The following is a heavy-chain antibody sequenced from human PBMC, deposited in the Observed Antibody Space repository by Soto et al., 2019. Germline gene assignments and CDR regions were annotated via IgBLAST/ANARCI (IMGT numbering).Heavy chain of an antibody. CDR1: GVTFSSET. J-gene: IGHJ4*02. D-gene: IGHD3-10*01. V-gene: IGHV1-69*01. CDR2: IIPLFGTA. CDR3: ATELGENPASPFDA. Sequence: QVQLVQSGADVKKPGSSVKVSCQASGVTFSSETLGWVRQAPGQGLGWVGGIIPLFGTASYAQKFQGRVTITAADATSTVYMELSSLRSDDTAVYFCATELGENPASPFDAWGQGTLGTFSS.